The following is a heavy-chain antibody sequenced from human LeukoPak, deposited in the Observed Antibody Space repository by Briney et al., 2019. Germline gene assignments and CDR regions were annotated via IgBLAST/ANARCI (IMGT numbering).Heavy chain of an antibody. J-gene: IGHJ4*02. V-gene: IGHV1-2*02. Sequence: ASVKVSCTASGFTFTGYYIHWVRQAPGQGLEWMGWINPNSGGTNYAQKFQGRVTMTTDTSITTAYMELSRLISDDTAVYFCAREGSSSWSFDYWGQGTLVTVSS. CDR2: INPNSGGT. CDR3: AREGSSSWSFDY. D-gene: IGHD6-13*01. CDR1: GFTFTGYY.